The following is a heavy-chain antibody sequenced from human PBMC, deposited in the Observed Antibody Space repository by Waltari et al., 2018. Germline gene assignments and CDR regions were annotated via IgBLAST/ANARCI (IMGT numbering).Heavy chain of an antibody. V-gene: IGHV3-74*01. D-gene: IGHD6-19*01. Sequence: EVQLVESGGGLVQPGGSLRLSCSASGLTIRGYWMHWVSQGPGKGPVWISRINSDESSTNDADSVRGRFTISRDNAKNTLYLQMDSLRVEDTAVYYCVRYSSGSFDWGQGTLVTVSS. CDR1: GLTIRGYW. CDR3: VRYSSGSFD. J-gene: IGHJ4*02. CDR2: INSDESST.